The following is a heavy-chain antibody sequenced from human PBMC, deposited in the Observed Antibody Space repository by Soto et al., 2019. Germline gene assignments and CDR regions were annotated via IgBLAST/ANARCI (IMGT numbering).Heavy chain of an antibody. D-gene: IGHD3-10*01. CDR3: AKVMVRGVILHDAFDI. V-gene: IGHV3-30*18. CDR1: GFTFSSYG. Sequence: PGGSLRLSCAASGFTFSSYGMHWVRQAPGKGLEWVAVISYDGSNKYYADSVKGRFTISRDNSKNTLYLQMNSLRAEDTAVYYCAKVMVRGVILHDAFDIWGQGTMVTVSS. J-gene: IGHJ3*02. CDR2: ISYDGSNK.